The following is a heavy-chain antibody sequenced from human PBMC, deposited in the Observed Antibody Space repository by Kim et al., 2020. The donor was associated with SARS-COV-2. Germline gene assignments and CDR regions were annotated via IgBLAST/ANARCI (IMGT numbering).Heavy chain of an antibody. Sequence: GGSLRLSCAASGFTFSSYSMNWVRQAPGKGLEWVSFISSSSSTIYYADSVKGRFTISRDNAKNSLYMQMNSLRDEDTAVYYCARERSPAYYYDSSGYSDAFDIWGRGTMVTVSS. J-gene: IGHJ3*02. V-gene: IGHV3-48*02. D-gene: IGHD3-22*01. CDR1: GFTFSSYS. CDR3: ARERSPAYYYDSSGYSDAFDI. CDR2: ISSSSSTI.